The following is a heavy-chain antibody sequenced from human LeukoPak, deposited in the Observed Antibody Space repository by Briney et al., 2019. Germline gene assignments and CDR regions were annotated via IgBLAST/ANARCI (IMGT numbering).Heavy chain of an antibody. CDR3: ARRHFDS. V-gene: IGHV3-7*01. Sequence: GGSLRLSCAASGFTFSDYWMSWVRQAPGKGLEWVANIKQDGSEIYYVASVKGRFTISRDNTKNSLYLQMNSLRAEDTAVYYCARRHFDSWGQGTLVTVSS. CDR2: IKQDGSEI. J-gene: IGHJ4*02. CDR1: GFTFSDYW.